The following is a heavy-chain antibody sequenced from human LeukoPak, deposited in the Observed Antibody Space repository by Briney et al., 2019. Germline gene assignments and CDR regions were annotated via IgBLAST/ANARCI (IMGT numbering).Heavy chain of an antibody. V-gene: IGHV3-33*08. CDR3: ARETSTYYYGSGSHPVDY. CDR2: IWYDGGNK. CDR1: GFTFSSYG. J-gene: IGHJ4*02. Sequence: AGGSLRLSCAASGFTFSSYGVHWVRQAPGKGLEWVAVIWYDGGNKYYADSVTGRFTISRDNSKYTLYLQMNSLRAEDTAVYYCARETSTYYYGSGSHPVDYWGQGTLVSVSS. D-gene: IGHD3-10*01.